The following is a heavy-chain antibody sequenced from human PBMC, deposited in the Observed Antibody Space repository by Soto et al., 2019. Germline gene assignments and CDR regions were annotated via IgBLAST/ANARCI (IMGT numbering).Heavy chain of an antibody. V-gene: IGHV2-5*02. J-gene: IGHJ3*02. Sequence: QLTLKESGPTLVKPTQTLTLTCTLSGSSLSTSGVGVGWIRQPPGKALEWLALIYWDDDKRYSPSLKSRLTIPNDTSKNQVVLTMTNMDPVDTATYYCAHLTFWELGAFDIWGQGTMVTVSS. D-gene: IGHD1-26*01. CDR1: GSSLSTSGVG. CDR3: AHLTFWELGAFDI. CDR2: IYWDDDK.